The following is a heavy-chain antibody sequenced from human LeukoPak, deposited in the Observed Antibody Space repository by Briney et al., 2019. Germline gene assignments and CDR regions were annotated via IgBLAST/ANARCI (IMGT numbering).Heavy chain of an antibody. Sequence: ASVKVSCKASGYTFTSYDINWVRQATGQGLEWMGWMNPNNGNTGYAQKFQGRVTMTRNISIGTAYMELSSLRSEDTAVYYCARDSSGWYHWFDPWGQGTLVTVSS. D-gene: IGHD6-19*01. CDR2: MNPNNGNT. CDR3: ARDSSGWYHWFDP. J-gene: IGHJ5*02. V-gene: IGHV1-8*01. CDR1: GYTFTSYD.